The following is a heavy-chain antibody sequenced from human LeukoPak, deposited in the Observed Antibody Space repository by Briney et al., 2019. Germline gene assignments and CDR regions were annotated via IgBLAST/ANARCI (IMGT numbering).Heavy chain of an antibody. D-gene: IGHD3-22*01. CDR3: ASQYYYDSSGYYEN. CDR2: MYHSGST. Sequence: SETLSLTCAVSGGSISSGGYSWSWIRQPPGKGLEWIEYMYHSGSTYYNPSLKSRVSISVNRAKNQFSLKLSSVTAADTAVYYCASQYYYDSSGYYENWGQGTLVTVSS. V-gene: IGHV4-30-2*01. CDR1: GGSISSGGYS. J-gene: IGHJ4*02.